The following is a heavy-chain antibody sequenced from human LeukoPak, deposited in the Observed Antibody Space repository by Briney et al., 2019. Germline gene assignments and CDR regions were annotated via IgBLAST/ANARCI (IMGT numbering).Heavy chain of an antibody. CDR2: IYYSGST. CDR1: GGSISSYY. D-gene: IGHD2-15*01. J-gene: IGHJ3*02. Sequence: MTSETLSLTCTVSGGSISSYYWSWIRQPPGKGLEWIGYIYYSGSTNYNPSLKSRVTISVDTSKNQFSLKLSSVTAADTAVYYCARRVVRSLWAFDIWGQGTKVTVSS. CDR3: ARRVVRSLWAFDI. V-gene: IGHV4-59*08.